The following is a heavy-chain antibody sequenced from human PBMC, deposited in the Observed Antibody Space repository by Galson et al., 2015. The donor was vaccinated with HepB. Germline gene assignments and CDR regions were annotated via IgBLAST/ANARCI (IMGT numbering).Heavy chain of an antibody. J-gene: IGHJ4*02. CDR2: INPSGGST. D-gene: IGHD3-9*01. CDR3: ARVGVLTGSYANFDY. Sequence: SVKVSCKASGYTFTSYYMHWVRQAPGQGLEWMGIINPSGGSTSYAPKFQGRVTMTRDTSTSTVYMELSSLRSEDTAVYYCARVGVLTGSYANFDYWGQGTLVTVSS. V-gene: IGHV1-46*01. CDR1: GYTFTSYY.